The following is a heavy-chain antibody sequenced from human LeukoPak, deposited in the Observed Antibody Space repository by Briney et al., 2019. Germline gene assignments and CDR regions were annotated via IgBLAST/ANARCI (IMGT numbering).Heavy chain of an antibody. CDR1: GGSISCYY. J-gene: IGHJ4*02. CDR3: ARLTGTTESDY. V-gene: IGHV4-59*01. CDR2: IYYSGST. Sequence: PSETLSLTCTVSGGSISCYYWSSVRQPPGKGLEWIGYIYYSGSTNYNPSLKSRVPISVDTSKNQFSLKLSSVNAGDTAVYHCARLTGTTESDYWGQGTLVTVSS. D-gene: IGHD1-7*01.